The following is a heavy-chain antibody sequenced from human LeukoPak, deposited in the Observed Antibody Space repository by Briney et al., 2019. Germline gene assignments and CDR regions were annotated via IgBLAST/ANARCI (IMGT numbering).Heavy chain of an antibody. CDR1: GYTFTGYY. D-gene: IGHD1-7*01. CDR3: AREADNWNYVRRGPPFDY. J-gene: IGHJ4*02. V-gene: IGHV1-2*02. CDR2: INPNSGNT. Sequence: ASVEVSCKASGYTFTGYYIHWVRQAPGQGLEWMGWINPNSGNTNYAQRFQGGVTMTRDTSISTAYVELSRLRSADTAVYYCAREADNWNYVRRGPPFDYWGQGTLVTVSS.